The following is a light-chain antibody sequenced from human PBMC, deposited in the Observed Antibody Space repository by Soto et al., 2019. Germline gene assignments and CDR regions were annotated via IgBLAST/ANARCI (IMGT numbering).Light chain of an antibody. CDR1: EDISTW. J-gene: IGKJ1*01. CDR2: AAS. V-gene: IGKV1-12*01. CDR3: QQSYSTPRT. Sequence: DIQMTQSPSSVSASVGDIVTITCLSSEDISTWLAWYQQKPGKAPKLLIYAASSLQSGVPSRFSGSGSGTDFTLTISSLQPEDFATYYCQQSYSTPRTFGQGTKVDIK.